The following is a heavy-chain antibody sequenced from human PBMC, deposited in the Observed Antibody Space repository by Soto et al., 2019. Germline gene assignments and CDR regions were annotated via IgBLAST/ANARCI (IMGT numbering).Heavy chain of an antibody. CDR2: IYPADSDT. D-gene: IGHD5-12*01. Sequence: PGESLKISCRASRYSFTNYWIGWVRQIPGKGLEWMGIIYPADSDTKYGPSFQGQITISVDKSISTAYLQWSSLKASDSAMYYCARVQVGSIIDYWGQGTLVTVSS. V-gene: IGHV5-51*01. J-gene: IGHJ4*02. CDR3: ARVQVGSIIDY. CDR1: RYSFTNYW.